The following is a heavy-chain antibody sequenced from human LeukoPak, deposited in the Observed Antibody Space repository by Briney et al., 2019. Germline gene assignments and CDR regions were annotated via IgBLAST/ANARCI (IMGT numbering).Heavy chain of an antibody. V-gene: IGHV3-23*01. Sequence: GGSLRLSCAASGFSFSSYAMNWVRQAPGKGLEWVSSISGSGTTYYADSVKGRFTISRDSARNTLYLQMNSLRVEDTAVYYCAKDSGHSSSWYYWGQGTLVTVSP. J-gene: IGHJ4*02. CDR2: ISGSGTT. D-gene: IGHD6-13*01. CDR1: GFSFSSYA. CDR3: AKDSGHSSSWYY.